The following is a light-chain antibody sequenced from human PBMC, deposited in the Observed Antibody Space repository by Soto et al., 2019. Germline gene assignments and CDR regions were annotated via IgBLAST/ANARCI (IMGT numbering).Light chain of an antibody. J-gene: IGKJ1*01. Sequence: IQMTQTPSPLSASVGDRVTITCRASQSISSWLAWYQQRPGKAPKLLIYKASSLESGVPSRFSGSGSGTEFTLTISNLQPDDFASYYCQQYNSNWTFGQGTKVDIK. V-gene: IGKV1-5*03. CDR2: KAS. CDR1: QSISSW. CDR3: QQYNSNWT.